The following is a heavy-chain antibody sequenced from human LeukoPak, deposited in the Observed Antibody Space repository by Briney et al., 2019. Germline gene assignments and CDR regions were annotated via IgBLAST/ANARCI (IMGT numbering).Heavy chain of an antibody. CDR3: AAYRSGGYVIDY. D-gene: IGHD3-10*01. Sequence: SETLSLTRTVSGGSISSGSYYWSWIRQPAGKGLEWIGRIYTSGSTNYNPSLKSRVTISVDTSKNQFSLKLSSVTAADTAVYYCAAYRSGGYVIDYWGQGTLVTVSS. V-gene: IGHV4-61*02. CDR1: GGSISSGSYY. CDR2: IYTSGST. J-gene: IGHJ4*02.